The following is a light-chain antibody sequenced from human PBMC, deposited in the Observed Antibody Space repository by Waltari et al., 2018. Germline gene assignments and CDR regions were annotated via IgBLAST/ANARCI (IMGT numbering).Light chain of an antibody. CDR3: QAWDSNTAF. J-gene: IGLJ2*01. CDR2: RDN. Sequence: SFELTQPPSVSVSPGQTASISCPGNNLGKGYTFWYQQKPGQSPVLVIFRDNKRPSRIPERFSGSSSGNTATLTISGTQALDEADYYCQAWDSNTAFFGGGTKLTVL. V-gene: IGLV3-1*01. CDR1: NLGKGY.